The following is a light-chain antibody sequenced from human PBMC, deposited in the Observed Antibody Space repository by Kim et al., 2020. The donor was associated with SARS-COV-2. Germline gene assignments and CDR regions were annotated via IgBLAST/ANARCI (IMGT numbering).Light chain of an antibody. J-gene: IGLJ1*01. V-gene: IGLV2-14*03. CDR2: DVS. CDR3: SSYTSSSTSYV. CDR1: SSDVGGYNY. Sequence: QSALTQPASVSGSPGQSITISCTGTSSDVGGYNYVSWYQQHPGKAPKLMIYDVSNQPSGVSNRFSGSKSGNTASLTISGLQAEDEADYYCSSYTSSSTSYVFGTGTKVTVL.